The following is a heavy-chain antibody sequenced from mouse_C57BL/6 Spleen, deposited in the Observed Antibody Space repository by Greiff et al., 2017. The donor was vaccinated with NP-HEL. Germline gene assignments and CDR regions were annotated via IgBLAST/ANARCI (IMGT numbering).Heavy chain of an antibody. CDR2: IDPSDSYT. V-gene: IGHV1-69*01. CDR3: ARRTKSSNWFAY. J-gene: IGHJ3*01. Sequence: QVQLQQPGAELVMPGASVKLSCKASGYTFTSYWMHWVKQRPGQGLEWIGEIDPSDSYTNYNQKFKGKSTLTVDKSSSTAYMQLSSLTSEDSAVYYCARRTKSSNWFAYWGQGTLVTVSA. CDR1: GYTFTSYW. D-gene: IGHD1-1*01.